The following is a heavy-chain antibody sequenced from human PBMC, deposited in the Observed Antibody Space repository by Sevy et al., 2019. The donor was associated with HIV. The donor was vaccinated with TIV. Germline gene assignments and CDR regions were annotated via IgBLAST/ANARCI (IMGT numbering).Heavy chain of an antibody. V-gene: IGHV4-61*01. D-gene: IGHD3-3*01. J-gene: IGHJ5*02. CDR1: GGSVSSGSYY. CDR2: IYYSGST. CDR3: ARESSYYDFWSGYYNPRPGWFDP. Sequence: SETLSLTCTVSGGSVSSGSYYWSWIRQPPGKGLEWIGYIYYSGSTNYNPSLKSRLTISVDTSKNQFSLKLSSVTAADTAVYYCARESSYYDFWSGYYNPRPGWFDPWGQGTLVTVSS.